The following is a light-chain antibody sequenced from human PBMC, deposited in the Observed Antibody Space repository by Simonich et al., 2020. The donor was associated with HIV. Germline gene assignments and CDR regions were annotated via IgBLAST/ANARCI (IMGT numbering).Light chain of an antibody. CDR1: QSISSW. CDR2: AAS. Sequence: DIQMTQSPSTLSASVGDRVTITCRASQSISSWLAWYQQKPGKAPTLLIYAASSLQSGVPSRFSGSGSGTDFTLTISSLQPEDVATYYCLQDYTTSWTFGQGTKVEIK. J-gene: IGKJ1*01. CDR3: LQDYTTSWT. V-gene: IGKV1-5*01.